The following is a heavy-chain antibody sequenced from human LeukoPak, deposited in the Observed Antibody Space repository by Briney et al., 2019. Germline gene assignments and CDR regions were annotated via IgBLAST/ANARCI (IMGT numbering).Heavy chain of an antibody. CDR1: GYTFTSYD. CDR2: MNPNSGNT. J-gene: IGHJ6*02. D-gene: IGHD2-2*02. Sequence: VASVKVSCKASGYTFTSYDINWVRQATGQGLEWMGWMNPNSGNTGYAQKFQGRVTMTRNTSISTAYMELSSLRSEDTAVYYCARNRYQLLYTTYYYYYGMDVWGQGTTVTVSS. CDR3: ARNRYQLLYTTYYYYYGMDV. V-gene: IGHV1-8*01.